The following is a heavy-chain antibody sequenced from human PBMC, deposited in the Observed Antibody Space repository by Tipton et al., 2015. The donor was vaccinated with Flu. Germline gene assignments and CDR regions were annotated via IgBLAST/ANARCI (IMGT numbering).Heavy chain of an antibody. V-gene: IGHV3-7*01. D-gene: IGHD6-19*01. Sequence: SLRLSCTASGFTFSSQWMSWVRQFPGKGLEWVANIKYDLSERYYVDSVKGRFTISRDNAGNSLYLQLNNLRAEDTAVYYCTTWSSSSFDYWGQGTLVTVSS. CDR1: GFTFSSQW. CDR3: TTWSSSSFDY. CDR2: IKYDLSER. J-gene: IGHJ4*02.